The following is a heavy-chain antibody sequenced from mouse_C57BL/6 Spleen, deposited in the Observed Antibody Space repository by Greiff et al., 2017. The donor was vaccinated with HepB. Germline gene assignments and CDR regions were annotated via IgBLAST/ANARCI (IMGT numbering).Heavy chain of an antibody. CDR3: ARSPLPNYYGSSPLDY. J-gene: IGHJ2*01. V-gene: IGHV1-4*01. CDR1: GYTFTSYT. D-gene: IGHD1-1*01. CDR2: INPSSGYT. Sequence: QVQLQQSGAELARPGASVKMSCKASGYTFTSYTMHWVKQRPGQGLEWIGYINPSSGYTKYNQKFKDKATLTAGKSSSTAYMQLSSLTSEDSAVYYRARSPLPNYYGSSPLDYWGQGTTLTVSS.